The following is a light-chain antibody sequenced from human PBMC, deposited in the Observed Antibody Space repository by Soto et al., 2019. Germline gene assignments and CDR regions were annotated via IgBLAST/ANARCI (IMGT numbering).Light chain of an antibody. CDR3: QQYGSSPLT. CDR2: GAS. Sequence: EIVLTQSPGTLSLSLGERATLSCRASQSVSSSYLAWYQQKPGQAPRLLIYGASSRATGIPDRFSGSGSGTDFTLTISRLVPEDFAVYYCQQYGSSPLTFGGGTKLEIK. J-gene: IGKJ4*01. V-gene: IGKV3-20*01. CDR1: QSVSSSY.